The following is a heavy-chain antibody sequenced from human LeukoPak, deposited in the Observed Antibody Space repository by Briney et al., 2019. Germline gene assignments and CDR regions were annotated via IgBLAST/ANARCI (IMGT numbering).Heavy chain of an antibody. Sequence: PGGSLRLSCAASGFTFSSYWMSWVRQAPGKGLEWVANIKQDGSEKYYVDSVKGRFTISRDNAKNLLYLQMNSLRAEDTAVYYCARVAGAAAVDIWGQGTMVTVSS. J-gene: IGHJ3*02. V-gene: IGHV3-7*01. D-gene: IGHD3-10*01. CDR3: ARVAGAAAVDI. CDR1: GFTFSSYW. CDR2: IKQDGSEK.